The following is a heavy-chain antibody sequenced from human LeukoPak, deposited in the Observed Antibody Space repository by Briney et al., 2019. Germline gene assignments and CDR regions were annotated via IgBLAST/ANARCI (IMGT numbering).Heavy chain of an antibody. V-gene: IGHV4-30-2*01. CDR2: IYHSGST. CDR3: ARVKFGYCSGGSCYGLAFDI. D-gene: IGHD2-15*01. J-gene: IGHJ3*02. Sequence: SETLSLTCAVSGGSISSGGYSWSWIRQPPGKGLEWIGYIYHSGSTYYNPSLKSRVTISVDTSKNQFSLKLSSVTAADTAVYYCARVKFGYCSGGSCYGLAFDIWGQGTMVTVSS. CDR1: GGSISSGGYS.